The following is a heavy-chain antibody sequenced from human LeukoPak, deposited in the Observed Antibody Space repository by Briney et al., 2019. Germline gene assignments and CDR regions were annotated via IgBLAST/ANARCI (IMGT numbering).Heavy chain of an antibody. CDR1: GFTFSSYW. CDR2: IKQDGSEK. J-gene: IGHJ3*02. D-gene: IGHD3-22*01. Sequence: GGSLRLSCAASGFTFSSYWMSWVRQAPGKGREWVANIKQDGSEKYYVDSVKGRFTISRDNAKNSLYLQMNSLRAEDTAVYYCARMYYYDSSGYYFDAFDIWGQGTMVTVSS. CDR3: ARMYYYDSSGYYFDAFDI. V-gene: IGHV3-7*01.